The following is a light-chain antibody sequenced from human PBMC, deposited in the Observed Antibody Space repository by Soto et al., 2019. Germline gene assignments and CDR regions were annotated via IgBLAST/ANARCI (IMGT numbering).Light chain of an antibody. CDR3: AAWDDSLSGV. Sequence: QPVLTQPPSASGTPGQTVTISCSGSSSNIGSNYVYWYQQVPGTAPKLLIYRDNLRPSGVPDRFSGSKSGTSASLAISGLRSEDEADYYCAAWDDSLSGVFGGGTKLTV. CDR1: SSNIGSNY. CDR2: RDN. J-gene: IGLJ2*01. V-gene: IGLV1-47*01.